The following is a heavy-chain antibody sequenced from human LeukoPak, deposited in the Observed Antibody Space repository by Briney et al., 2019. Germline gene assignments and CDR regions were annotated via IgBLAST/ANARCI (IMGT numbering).Heavy chain of an antibody. D-gene: IGHD3-22*01. Sequence: EAGGSLRLSCAASGFTFSSYAMSWVRQAPGKGLEWVSAISGSGGSTYYADSVKGRFTISRDNSKNTLYLQMNSLRAEDTAVYYCAKAGVVVITSVDYWGQGTLVTASS. J-gene: IGHJ4*02. CDR3: AKAGVVVITSVDY. CDR1: GFTFSSYA. V-gene: IGHV3-23*01. CDR2: ISGSGGST.